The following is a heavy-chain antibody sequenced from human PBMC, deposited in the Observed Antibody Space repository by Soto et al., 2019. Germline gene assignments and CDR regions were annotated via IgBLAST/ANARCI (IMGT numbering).Heavy chain of an antibody. D-gene: IGHD1-7*01. CDR2: ISYDGSNK. CDR1: GFTFSSYG. V-gene: IGHV3-30*18. J-gene: IGHJ4*02. CDR3: AKDRSRRTIPYFDY. Sequence: PGESLKISCAASGFTFSSYGMHWVRQAPGKGLEWVAVISYDGSNKYYADSVKGRFTISRDNSKNTLYLQMNSLRAEDTAVYYCAKDRSRRTIPYFDYWGQGTLVTVSS.